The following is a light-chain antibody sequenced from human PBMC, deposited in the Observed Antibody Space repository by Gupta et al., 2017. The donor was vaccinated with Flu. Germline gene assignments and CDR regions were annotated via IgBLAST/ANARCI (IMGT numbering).Light chain of an antibody. Sequence: IFGEDKRPSGVPDRFSGSRSGHTASLTTTGAQAEEEAEYYCDSWEGRVENQVFGTGTRVTVI. V-gene: IGLV3-19*02. CDR2: GED. CDR3: DSWEGRVENQV. J-gene: IGLJ1*01.